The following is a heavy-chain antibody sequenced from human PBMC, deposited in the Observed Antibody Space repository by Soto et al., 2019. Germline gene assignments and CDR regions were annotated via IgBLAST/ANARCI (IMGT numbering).Heavy chain of an antibody. CDR3: ARAAYYGSGILL. CDR2: ISSSSSTI. V-gene: IGHV3-48*01. D-gene: IGHD3-10*01. J-gene: IGHJ4*02. CDR1: GFTFNSYS. Sequence: EVQLVESGGGLVQPGGSLRLSCAASGFTFNSYSMNWVRQAPGKGLEWVSYISSSSSTIYYADSVKGRFTISRDNAKNSLYLQMISLGGEDTAVYYCARAAYYGSGILLWGQGTLVTVSS.